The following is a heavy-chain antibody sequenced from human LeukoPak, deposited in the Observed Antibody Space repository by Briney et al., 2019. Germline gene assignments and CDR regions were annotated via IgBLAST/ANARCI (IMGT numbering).Heavy chain of an antibody. CDR1: GFTFRNAW. V-gene: IGHV3-15*07. J-gene: IGHJ5*02. D-gene: IGHD3-22*01. Sequence: GGALRLACATSGFTFRNAWRNWGRQARGKGVEWVGRIRSNSDGCTIDYAARVKGRFTLPRDDSKTTLYLQMNSLHTEPTAVYYCATDFYDSTWGQGTLVTVSS. CDR3: ATDFYDST. CDR2: IRSNSDGCTI.